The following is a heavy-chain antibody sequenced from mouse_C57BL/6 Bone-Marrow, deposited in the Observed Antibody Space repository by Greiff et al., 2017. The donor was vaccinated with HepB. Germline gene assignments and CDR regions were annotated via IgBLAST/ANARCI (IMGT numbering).Heavy chain of an antibody. CDR2: IYPGDGDT. D-gene: IGHD1-1*01. CDR1: GYAFSSSW. Sequence: VKLQESGPELVKPGASVKISCKASGYAFSSSWMNWVKQRPGKGLEWIGRIYPGDGDTNYNGKFKGKATLTADKSSSTAYMQLSSLTSEDSAVYFCARWDYYGSSYWYFDVWGTGTTVTVSS. CDR3: ARWDYYGSSYWYFDV. V-gene: IGHV1-82*01. J-gene: IGHJ1*03.